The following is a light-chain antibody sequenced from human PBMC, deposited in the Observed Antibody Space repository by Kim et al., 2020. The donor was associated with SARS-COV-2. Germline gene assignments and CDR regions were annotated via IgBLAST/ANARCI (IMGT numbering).Light chain of an antibody. J-gene: IGKJ4*01. CDR1: QSVSSTY. CDR2: GAS. Sequence: TPGERAPLSCRASQSVSSTYLAWYQQKPGQAPRLLIYGASSRATGIPDRFSGSGSGTDFTLTISRLEPEDFAIYYCQQYGATFLTFGGGTKVDIK. V-gene: IGKV3-20*01. CDR3: QQYGATFLT.